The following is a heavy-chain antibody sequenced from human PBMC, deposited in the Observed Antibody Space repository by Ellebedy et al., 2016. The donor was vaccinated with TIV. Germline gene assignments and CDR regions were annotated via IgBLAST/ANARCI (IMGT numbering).Heavy chain of an antibody. V-gene: IGHV3-11*01. J-gene: IGHJ3*02. CDR2: ISSSGSTI. CDR1: GFTFSDYY. CDR3: ARDQDAFDI. Sequence: GESLKISXAASGFTFSDYYMSWIRQAPGKGLEWVSYISSSGSTIYYADSVKGRFTISRDNAKNSLYLQMNSLRAEDTAVYYCARDQDAFDIWGQGTMVTVSS.